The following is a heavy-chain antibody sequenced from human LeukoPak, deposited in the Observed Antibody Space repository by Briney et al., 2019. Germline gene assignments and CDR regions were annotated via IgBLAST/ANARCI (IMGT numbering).Heavy chain of an antibody. D-gene: IGHD3-22*01. Sequence: SETLSLICTVSGGSLSSYSWSWIRQLPGKGLEWIGFISYSGRANYKSSLKSRVTMSVDTSKNQFSLNLSSVTAADTAVYYCARLGPYYLDRSGYSPTYNWLEPWGQGARVTVSS. CDR3: ARLGPYYLDRSGYSPTYNWLEP. V-gene: IGHV4-59*08. CDR2: ISYSGRA. J-gene: IGHJ5*02. CDR1: GGSLSSYS.